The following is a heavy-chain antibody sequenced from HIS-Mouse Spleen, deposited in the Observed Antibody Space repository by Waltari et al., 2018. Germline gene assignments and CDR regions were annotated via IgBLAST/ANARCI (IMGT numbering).Heavy chain of an antibody. CDR3: AREIPYSSSWYDWYFDL. CDR1: GVSISSSRYY. Sequence: QLQLQESGPGLVKPSETLSLTCTVSGVSISSSRYYWGWIRQPPGKGLEWIGSIYYSGSTYYNPSLKSRVTISVDTSKNQFSLKLRSVTAADTAVYYCAREIPYSSSWYDWYFDLWGRGTLVTVSS. D-gene: IGHD6-13*01. CDR2: IYYSGST. J-gene: IGHJ2*01. V-gene: IGHV4-39*07.